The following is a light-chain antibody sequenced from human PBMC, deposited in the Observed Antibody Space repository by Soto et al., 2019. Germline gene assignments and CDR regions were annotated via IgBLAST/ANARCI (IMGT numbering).Light chain of an antibody. J-gene: IGKJ5*01. V-gene: IGKV3-11*01. CDR1: QSVSSY. CDR2: DAS. CDR3: QQRSNWL. Sequence: EIVLTQSPATLSLSPGERATLSCRASQSVSSYLAWYQQQPGQAPRLLIYDASNRATGIPARFSGSGSGTDVTLTISSLEPEDFAVYYCQQRSNWLFGQGTRLEIK.